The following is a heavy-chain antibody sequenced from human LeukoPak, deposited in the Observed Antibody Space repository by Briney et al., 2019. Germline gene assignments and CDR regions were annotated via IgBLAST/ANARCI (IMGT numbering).Heavy chain of an antibody. CDR1: GFTFSSSG. J-gene: IGHJ4*02. CDR3: AKPDDYVWGATDY. D-gene: IGHD3-16*01. CDR2: IRYDGSNK. Sequence: SGGSLRLSCAASGFTFSSSGMRWVRQAPGKGLEWVAFIRYDGSNKYYADSVKGRFTISRDNSKNTLYLQMSSLRAEDTAVYYCAKPDDYVWGATDYWGQGTLVTVSS. V-gene: IGHV3-30*02.